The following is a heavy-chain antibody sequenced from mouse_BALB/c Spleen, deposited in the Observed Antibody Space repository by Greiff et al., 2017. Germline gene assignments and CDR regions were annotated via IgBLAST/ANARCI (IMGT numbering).Heavy chain of an antibody. Sequence: EVKLMESGGGLVKPGGSLKLSCAASGFTFSSYAMSWVRQTPEKRLEWVASISSGGSTYYPDSVKGRFTISRDNARNILYLQMSSLRSEDTAMYYCARDYYGSSPRWFAYWGQGTLVTVSA. V-gene: IGHV5-6-5*01. CDR2: ISSGGST. D-gene: IGHD1-1*01. CDR3: ARDYYGSSPRWFAY. J-gene: IGHJ3*01. CDR1: GFTFSSYA.